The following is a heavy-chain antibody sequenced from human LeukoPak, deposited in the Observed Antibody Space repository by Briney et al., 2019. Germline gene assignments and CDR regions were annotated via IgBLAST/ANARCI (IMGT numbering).Heavy chain of an antibody. D-gene: IGHD1-26*01. CDR2: ISGDGSST. J-gene: IGHJ6*03. V-gene: IGHV3-43*02. CDR1: GFTFDDYA. Sequence: PGGSLRLSCAVSGFTFDDYALHWVRQAPGKGLEWVSLISGDGSSTYYADSVKGRFTISRDNSKNSLYLQMNSLRAEDTAVYYCARGRSGSRSGYYYYMDVWGKGTTVTVSS. CDR3: ARGRSGSRSGYYYYMDV.